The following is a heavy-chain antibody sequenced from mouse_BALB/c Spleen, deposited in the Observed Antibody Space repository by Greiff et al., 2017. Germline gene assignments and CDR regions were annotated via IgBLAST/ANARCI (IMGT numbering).Heavy chain of an antibody. Sequence: EVKLVESGGGLVQPGGSLRLSCATSGFTFTDYYMSWVRQPPGKALEWLGFIRNKANGYTTEYSASVKGRFTISRDNSQSILYLQMNTLRAEDSATYYCARDDDRAMDYWGQGTSVTVSS. V-gene: IGHV7-3*02. D-gene: IGHD2-12*01. J-gene: IGHJ4*01. CDR3: ARDDDRAMDY. CDR2: IRNKANGYTT. CDR1: GFTFTDYY.